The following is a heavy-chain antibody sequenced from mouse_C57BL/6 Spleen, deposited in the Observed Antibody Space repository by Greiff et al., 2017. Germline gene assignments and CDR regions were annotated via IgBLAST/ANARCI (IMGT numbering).Heavy chain of an antibody. CDR3: ARERSNYVDYAMDY. CDR2: IDPNSGGT. Sequence: QVQLQQPGAELVKPGASVKLSCKASGYTFTSYWMHWVKQRPGRGLEWIGRIDPNSGGTKYNEKFKSKATLTVDKPSSTAYMQLSSLTSEDSEVYYCARERSNYVDYAMDYWGQGTSVTVSS. J-gene: IGHJ4*01. V-gene: IGHV1-72*01. CDR1: GYTFTSYW. D-gene: IGHD2-5*01.